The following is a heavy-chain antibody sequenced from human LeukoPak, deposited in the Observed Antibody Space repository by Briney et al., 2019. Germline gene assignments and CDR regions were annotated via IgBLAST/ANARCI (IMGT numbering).Heavy chain of an antibody. D-gene: IGHD2-15*01. J-gene: IGHJ6*04. CDR3: GRDIVVVGAATLYLCYRMDV. CDR1: GWTFSGYN. V-gene: IGHV4-34*01. CDR2: INHSRST. Sequence: SETLSLTCAVYGWTFSGYNWSWIRQPPGKGLEWIGEINHSRSTNYNPSLKSRVIITVETNKNQFLLKLSSGTAADAAVYYCGRDIVVVGAATLYLCYRMDVWGKGTTVTVSS.